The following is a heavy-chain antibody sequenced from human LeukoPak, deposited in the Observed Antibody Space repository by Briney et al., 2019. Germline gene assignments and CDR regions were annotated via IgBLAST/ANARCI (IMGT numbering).Heavy chain of an antibody. J-gene: IGHJ4*02. CDR1: GFTFSSYG. V-gene: IGHV3-33*01. CDR2: IWYDGIHK. CDR3: ARGDSSGYNDPLDY. Sequence: GRSLRLSCAASGFTFSSYGIHWVRQAPGKGLEWVALIWYDGIHKYYADSVKGRFTISRDNSKNTLYLQMNSLRAEDTAVYYCARGDSSGYNDPLDYWGQGTLVTVSS. D-gene: IGHD3-22*01.